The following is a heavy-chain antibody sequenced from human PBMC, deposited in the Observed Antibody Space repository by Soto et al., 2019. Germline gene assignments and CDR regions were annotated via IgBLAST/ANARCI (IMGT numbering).Heavy chain of an antibody. CDR1: GYTFTSYG. CDR2: ISAYNGNT. V-gene: IGHV1-18*01. D-gene: IGHD1-1*01. J-gene: IGHJ6*02. CDR3: ARDTTQLELYYYYGMDV. Sequence: ASVKVSCKASGYTFTSYGISWVRQAPGQGLEWMGWISAYNGNTNYAQKLQGRVTMTTDTSTSPAYMELSRLRSDDTAVYYCARDTTQLELYYYYGMDVWGQGTTVTVSS.